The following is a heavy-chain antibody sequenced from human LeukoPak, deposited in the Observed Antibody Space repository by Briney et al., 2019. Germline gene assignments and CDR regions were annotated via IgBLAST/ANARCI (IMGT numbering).Heavy chain of an antibody. D-gene: IGHD3-22*01. CDR3: ARGSYDSSPLGGY. J-gene: IGHJ4*02. CDR2: IYYSGST. V-gene: IGHV4-39*07. CDR1: GGSISSSSYY. Sequence: PSETLSLTCTVSGGSISSSSYYWGWIRQPPGKGLEWIGSIYYSGSTYYNPSLKSRVTISVDTSKNQFSLKLSSVTAADTAVYYCARGSYDSSPLGGYWGQGTLVTVSS.